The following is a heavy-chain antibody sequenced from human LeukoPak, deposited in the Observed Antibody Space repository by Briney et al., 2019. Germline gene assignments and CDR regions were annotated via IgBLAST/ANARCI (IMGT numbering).Heavy chain of an antibody. CDR2: INKDGSEE. CDR1: EFMFSDYW. CDR3: ATYDNWVAGDV. Sequence: GGSLRPSCAASEFMFSDYWMSWVRQAPGKGPEWVASINKDGSEEYYADSVKGRFTVSRDNAKNSLFLQMNNLRVEDTAIYYCATYDNWVAGDVWGQGTTVSVSS. V-gene: IGHV3-7*01. J-gene: IGHJ6*02. D-gene: IGHD1-1*01.